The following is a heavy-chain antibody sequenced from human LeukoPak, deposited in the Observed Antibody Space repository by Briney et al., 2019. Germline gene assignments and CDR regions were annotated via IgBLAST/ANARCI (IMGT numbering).Heavy chain of an antibody. J-gene: IGHJ5*02. V-gene: IGHV5-51*01. Sequence: PGESLKISCRASGYSFTNYWIAWVRLVPGKGLEYIGIIYPHDSDTRYSPYFQGQVTISADKSITTAYLQLNSLKASDTAMYFCARFGPSVGTQANWLDPWGQGTLVTVSS. CDR1: GYSFTNYW. D-gene: IGHD1-1*01. CDR3: ARFGPSVGTQANWLDP. CDR2: IYPHDSDT.